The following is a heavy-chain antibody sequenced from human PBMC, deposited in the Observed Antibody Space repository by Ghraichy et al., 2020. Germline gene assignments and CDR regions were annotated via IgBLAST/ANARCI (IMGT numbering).Heavy chain of an antibody. Sequence: GGSLRLSCAASGFTFSSSSMVWVRQAPGKGLEWVSSIGTGSSHIYYADSMRGRFTISRDNAKHSLYLQMNSLRAEDTAVYYCARIAVSGSWYFDLWGRGTLVTVSS. V-gene: IGHV3-21*01. CDR1: GFTFSSSS. D-gene: IGHD6-19*01. J-gene: IGHJ2*01. CDR2: IGTGSSHI. CDR3: ARIAVSGSWYFDL.